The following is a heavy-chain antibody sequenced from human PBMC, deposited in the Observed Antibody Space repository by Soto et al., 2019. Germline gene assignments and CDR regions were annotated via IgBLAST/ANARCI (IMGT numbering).Heavy chain of an antibody. J-gene: IGHJ6*02. Sequence: QVQLVESGGGVVQPGRSLRLSCAASGFTFSSYGMHWVRQAPGKGLEWVAVISYDGSNKYYADSVKGRFTISRDNSKNTLYLQMSSLRAEDTAVYYCAKGLYCSGGSCYGGYYYYGMDVWGQGTTVTVSS. D-gene: IGHD2-15*01. V-gene: IGHV3-30*18. CDR2: ISYDGSNK. CDR1: GFTFSSYG. CDR3: AKGLYCSGGSCYGGYYYYGMDV.